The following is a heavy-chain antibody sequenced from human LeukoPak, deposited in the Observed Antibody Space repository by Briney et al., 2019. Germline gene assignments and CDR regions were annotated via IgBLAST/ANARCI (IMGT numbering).Heavy chain of an antibody. D-gene: IGHD6-6*01. V-gene: IGHV3-23*01. CDR2: ISDSGGST. J-gene: IGHJ4*02. CDR3: AKIIKYGSSPIDY. Sequence: GGSLRLSCAASGFTLRGYAMSWVRQAPGKGLGWVSGISDSGGSTYYADSVKGRFTISRENSKNTLYLQMNSLRAEDTAVYYCAKIIKYGSSPIDYWGRGTLVTVSS. CDR1: GFTLRGYA.